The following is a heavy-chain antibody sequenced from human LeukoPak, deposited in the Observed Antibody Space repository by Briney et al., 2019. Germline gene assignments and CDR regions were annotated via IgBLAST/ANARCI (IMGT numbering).Heavy chain of an antibody. Sequence: SETLCLTCTVSGVSMSSYYWSWIRQPPGKGLEWIGYIYYNGKTNYSPSLNSRVTISVDTSRNQFSLKLNSVTAADTAVYYCARGGWSVDYWGQGTLVTVSS. CDR2: IYYNGKT. CDR3: ARGGWSVDY. V-gene: IGHV4-59*08. CDR1: GVSMSSYY. D-gene: IGHD6-19*01. J-gene: IGHJ4*02.